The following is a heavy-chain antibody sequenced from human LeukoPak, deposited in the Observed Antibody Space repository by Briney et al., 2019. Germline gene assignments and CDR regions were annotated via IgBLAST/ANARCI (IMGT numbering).Heavy chain of an antibody. D-gene: IGHD6-13*01. J-gene: IGHJ5*02. CDR1: GFTFSSYS. CDR3: ARVRLAAAGGGFDP. Sequence: PGGSLRLSCAASGFTFSSYSMNWVRQAPGKGLEWVSSISSSSSYIYYADSVKGRFTISRDNAKNSLYLQMNSLRAEDTAVYYCARVRLAAAGGGFDPWGQGTLVTVSS. CDR2: ISSSSSYI. V-gene: IGHV3-21*01.